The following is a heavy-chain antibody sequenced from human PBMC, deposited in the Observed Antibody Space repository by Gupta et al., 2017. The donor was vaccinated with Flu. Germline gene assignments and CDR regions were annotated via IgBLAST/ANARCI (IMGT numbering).Heavy chain of an antibody. Sequence: VRQAPGKGLEWVSAISGSGGSTYYADSVKGRFTISRDNSKNTLYLQMNSLRAEDTAVYYCAKVLASWNYFDYWGQGTLVTVSS. V-gene: IGHV3-23*01. CDR2: ISGSGGST. J-gene: IGHJ4*02. D-gene: IGHD2-15*01. CDR3: AKVLASWNYFDY.